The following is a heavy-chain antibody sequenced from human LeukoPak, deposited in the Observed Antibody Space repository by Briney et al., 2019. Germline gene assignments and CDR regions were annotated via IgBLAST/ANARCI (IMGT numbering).Heavy chain of an antibody. CDR2: IWYDGSNK. D-gene: IGHD3-3*01. J-gene: IGHJ4*02. CDR3: ARGGFTYYDFWSGYYTADY. Sequence: PGRSLRLSCAASGFTFSSYGMHWVRQAPGKGLEWVAVIWYDGSNKYYADSVKGRFTISRDNSKNTLYLQMNSLRAEDTAVYYCARGGFTYYDFWSGYYTADYWGQGTLVTVSS. V-gene: IGHV3-33*01. CDR1: GFTFSSYG.